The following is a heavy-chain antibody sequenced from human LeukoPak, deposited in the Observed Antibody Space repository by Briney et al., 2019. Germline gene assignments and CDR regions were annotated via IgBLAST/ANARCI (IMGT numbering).Heavy chain of an antibody. D-gene: IGHD3-10*01. J-gene: IGHJ4*02. Sequence: SETLSLTCTVSGGSINTYYGSWIRQPPGKGLEWIGYIYYSGSTKYNPSLERRISISVDTSKNQSSLRLSSVTAADRAVYYCARGPGSRYLDYWGQGILVTVSS. CDR1: GGSINTYY. CDR2: IYYSGST. V-gene: IGHV4-59*01. CDR3: ARGPGSRYLDY.